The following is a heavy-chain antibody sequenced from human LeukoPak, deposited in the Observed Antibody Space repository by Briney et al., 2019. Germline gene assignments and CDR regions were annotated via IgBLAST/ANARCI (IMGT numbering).Heavy chain of an antibody. CDR2: ISAYNGNT. V-gene: IGHV1-18*01. CDR3: ARAGGDGYNYVDAFDI. D-gene: IGHD5-24*01. CDR1: GYTFTSYG. J-gene: IGHJ3*02. Sequence: EASVKVSCKASGYTFTSYGISWVRQAPGQGLEWMGWISAYNGNTNYAQKLQGRVTMTTDTSTSTAYMELRSLKSDDTAVYYCARAGGDGYNYVDAFDIWGQGTMVTVSS.